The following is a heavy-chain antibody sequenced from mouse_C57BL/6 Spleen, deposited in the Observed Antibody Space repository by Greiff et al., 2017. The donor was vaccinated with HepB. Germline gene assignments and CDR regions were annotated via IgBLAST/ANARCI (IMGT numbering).Heavy chain of an antibody. CDR1: GYSITSGYY. J-gene: IGHJ3*01. D-gene: IGHD1-1*01. Sequence: EVKLQESGPGLVKPSQSLSLTCSVTGYSITSGYYWTWIRQFPGNKLEWMGYISYDGSNNYNPSLKNRISITRDTSKNQFFLKLNSVTTEDTATYYCAREGYSTVGFAYWGQGTLVTVSA. V-gene: IGHV3-6*01. CDR2: ISYDGSN. CDR3: AREGYSTVGFAY.